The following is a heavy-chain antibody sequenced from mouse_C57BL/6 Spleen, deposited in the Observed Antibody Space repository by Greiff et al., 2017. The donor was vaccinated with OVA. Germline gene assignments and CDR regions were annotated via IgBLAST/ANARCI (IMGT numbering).Heavy chain of an antibody. D-gene: IGHD6-1*01. CDR3: ARGGSACDVAY. Sequence: QVQLQQPGPELVMPGASVKLSCKASGYTFTSYWMHWVKQRPGQGLEWIGAFDPSDSYTNYNLKFKGKSTLTVAKSSSTAYMQLSSLTSEYSAVYYCARGGSACDVAYWGQGTLVTVSA. J-gene: IGHJ3*01. V-gene: IGHV1-69*01. CDR1: GYTFTSYW. CDR2: FDPSDSYT.